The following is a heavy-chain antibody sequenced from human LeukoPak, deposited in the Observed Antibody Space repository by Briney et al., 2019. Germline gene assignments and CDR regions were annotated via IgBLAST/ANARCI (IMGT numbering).Heavy chain of an antibody. D-gene: IGHD6-19*01. CDR1: GFTFSSYA. CDR2: ISGSGGST. CDR3: ASLVGYRSGWHGAHFDY. V-gene: IGHV3-23*01. J-gene: IGHJ4*02. Sequence: GGSLRLSCAASGFTFSSYAMSWVRQAPGKGLEWVSAISGSGGSTYYADSVKGRLTISRDNSKNTLYLQMNSLRAEDTAVYYCASLVGYRSGWHGAHFDYWGQGTLVTVSS.